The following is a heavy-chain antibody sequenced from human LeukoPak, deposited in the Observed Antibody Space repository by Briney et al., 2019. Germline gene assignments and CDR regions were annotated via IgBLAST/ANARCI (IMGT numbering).Heavy chain of an antibody. CDR2: IYSGGST. CDR3: ARYQLGQLSNWFDP. V-gene: IGHV3-53*01. CDR1: GFTVSSNY. Sequence: PGGSLRLSCAASGFTVSSNYMSWVRQAPGKGLEWVSVIYSGGSTDYADSVKGRFTISRDNSKNTLYLQMNSLRAEDTAVYYCARYQLGQLSNWFDPWGQGTLVPLFS. D-gene: IGHD1-1*01. J-gene: IGHJ5*02.